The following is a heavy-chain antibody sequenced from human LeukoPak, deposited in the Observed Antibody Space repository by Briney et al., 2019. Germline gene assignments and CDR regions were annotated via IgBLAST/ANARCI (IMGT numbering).Heavy chain of an antibody. V-gene: IGHV3-11*01. CDR3: ARDPRGSLVRYYYDSSGYSDY. CDR2: ISSSGSTI. D-gene: IGHD3-22*01. J-gene: IGHJ4*02. CDR1: GFTFSDYY. Sequence: PGGSLRLSCAASGFTFSDYYMSWIRRAPGKGLEWVSYISSSGSTIYYADSVKGRFTISRDNAKNSLYLQMNSLRAEDTAVYYCARDPRGSLVRYYYDSSGYSDYWGQGTLVTVSS.